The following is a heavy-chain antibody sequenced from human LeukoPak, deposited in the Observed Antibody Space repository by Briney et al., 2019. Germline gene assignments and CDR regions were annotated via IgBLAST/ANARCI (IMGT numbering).Heavy chain of an antibody. J-gene: IGHJ6*02. V-gene: IGHV1-24*01. CDR2: FDPEDGET. Sequence: ASVKVSCKVSGYTLTELSMHWVRQAPGKGLEWMGGFDPEDGETIYAQKFQGRVTMTGDTSTDTAYMELSSLRSEDTAVYYCATSEWRVVPAAARYYYGMDVWGQGTTVTVSS. CDR1: GYTLTELS. D-gene: IGHD2-2*01. CDR3: ATSEWRVVPAAARYYYGMDV.